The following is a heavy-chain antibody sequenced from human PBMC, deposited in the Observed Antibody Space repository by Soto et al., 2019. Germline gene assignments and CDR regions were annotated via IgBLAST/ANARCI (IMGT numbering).Heavy chain of an antibody. CDR3: ASTHSGSYYVEYSYGMDV. Sequence: QVQLVQSGAEVKKPGASVKVSCKASGDTFISYGISWVRQAPGQGLEWMGWISNHNGNTKYAQKLQGTVTMSTDTSTSTAYMELRSLRSDDTAAYYCASTHSGSYYVEYSYGMDVWGQGTTVTVSS. CDR1: GDTFISYG. D-gene: IGHD3-10*01. CDR2: ISNHNGNT. J-gene: IGHJ6*02. V-gene: IGHV1-18*01.